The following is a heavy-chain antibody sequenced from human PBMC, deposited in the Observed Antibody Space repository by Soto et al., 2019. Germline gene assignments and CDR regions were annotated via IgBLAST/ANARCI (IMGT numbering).Heavy chain of an antibody. CDR2: IYASGNS. D-gene: IGHD6-25*01. V-gene: IGHV4-31*02. CDR3: AKSLTQAAFDS. Sequence: QVQLQESGPGLVKPSETLSLTCTVSGGSISRGGHYWNWIRQRPGKGLECIGYIYASGNSYYQPSLRNGVSITLDTSKIQASLQLTSVTAADTAVYYCAKSLTQAAFDSWGQGALVTVSS. CDR1: GGSISRGGHY. J-gene: IGHJ4*02.